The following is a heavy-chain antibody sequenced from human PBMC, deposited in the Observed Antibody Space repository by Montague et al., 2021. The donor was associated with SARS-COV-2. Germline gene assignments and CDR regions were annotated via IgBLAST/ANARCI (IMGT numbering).Heavy chain of an antibody. CDR1: GDSVSSNIAT. V-gene: IGHV6-1*01. CDR3: ARAYCGGDCYFYWYFDL. Sequence: CAISGDSVSSNIATWNWIRQSPSRGLEWLGRTYYRSKWYNDYAVSVKGRVIINPDTSNNRISLQLNSVTPEDTAVYYCARAYCGGDCYFYWYFDLWGRGTLVTFSS. J-gene: IGHJ2*01. CDR2: TYYRSKWYN. D-gene: IGHD2-21*02.